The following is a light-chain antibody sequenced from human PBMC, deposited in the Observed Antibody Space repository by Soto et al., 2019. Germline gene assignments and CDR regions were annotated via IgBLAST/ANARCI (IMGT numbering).Light chain of an antibody. Sequence: EIVLTQSPCTLSLSPGGRATLSCRASQSVSSSYLAWYQQKPGQAPRLLIYRTSNRATGIPDRFSGSGSGTDFTLTISRLEPEDFAVYWCQQYDSSPRTFGQGTKVDIK. J-gene: IGKJ1*01. CDR1: QSVSSSY. CDR2: RTS. V-gene: IGKV3-20*01. CDR3: QQYDSSPRT.